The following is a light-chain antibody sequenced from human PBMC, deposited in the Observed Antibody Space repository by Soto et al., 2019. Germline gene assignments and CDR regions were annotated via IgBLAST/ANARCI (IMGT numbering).Light chain of an antibody. CDR1: SSDVGGYNY. Sequence: QSALTQPASVSGSPGQSITISCTGTSSDVGGYNYVSWYQQHPGKAPKLMIYDVSNRPSGVSSRFSGSKSGNTASLTISGVQAEDEDDYYCSSYTSGSTLVFGGGTKLTVL. J-gene: IGLJ2*01. CDR3: SSYTSGSTLV. CDR2: DVS. V-gene: IGLV2-14*01.